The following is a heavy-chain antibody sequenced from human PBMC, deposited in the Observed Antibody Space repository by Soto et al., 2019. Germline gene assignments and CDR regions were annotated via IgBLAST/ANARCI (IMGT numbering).Heavy chain of an antibody. Sequence: ASETLSLTCTVSGGSISSGDYYWSWIRQPPGKGLEWIGYIYYSGSTYYNPSLKSRVTISVDTSKNQFSLKLSSVTAADTAVYYCARGTYDFWSGLYYYYYGMDVWGQATTVTVSS. CDR3: ARGTYDFWSGLYYYYYGMDV. CDR1: GGSISSGDYY. V-gene: IGHV4-30-4*01. D-gene: IGHD3-3*01. CDR2: IYYSGST. J-gene: IGHJ6*02.